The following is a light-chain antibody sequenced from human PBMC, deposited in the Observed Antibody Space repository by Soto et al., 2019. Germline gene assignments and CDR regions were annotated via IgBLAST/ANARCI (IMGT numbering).Light chain of an antibody. V-gene: IGKV3-11*01. Sequence: EIVLTQSPATLSLSPGERATLSCRASQSVSSNLAWYRQKPGQAPRLLIYDSSNRAAGIPARFSGSGSGTDFTLTVSSLEPEDFVVYYCQQRSDWSWTFGQGTKVEIK. CDR3: QQRSDWSWT. CDR1: QSVSSN. CDR2: DSS. J-gene: IGKJ1*01.